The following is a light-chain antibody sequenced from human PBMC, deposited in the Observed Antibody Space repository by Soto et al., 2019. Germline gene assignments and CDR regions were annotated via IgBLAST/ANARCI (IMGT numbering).Light chain of an antibody. CDR3: QQYYSTPYS. V-gene: IGKV4-1*01. CDR2: WAS. J-gene: IGKJ2*03. Sequence: DIVLTQSPDSLAVSLGERATINCKSNQSVLYSSNNKNYLAWYQQKPGQSLKLLIFWASARESGVPDRFSGSWSGTAFTLTISSLQAEDVAVYYCQQYYSTPYSFGQGTKLEIK. CDR1: QSVLYSSNNKNY.